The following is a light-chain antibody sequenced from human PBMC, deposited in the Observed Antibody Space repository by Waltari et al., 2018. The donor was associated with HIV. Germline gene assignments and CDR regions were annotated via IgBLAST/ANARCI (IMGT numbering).Light chain of an antibody. CDR2: SAS. Sequence: EIQMTQSPPSVSAFVGDRVTITCRASQGISTLLAWYQQKLGKAPKLLIYSASTLQSGVPSRFSGSGSGTDFTLTISGLQPEDLVTYYCQQANSFPVTFGPGTKVEIK. J-gene: IGKJ3*01. V-gene: IGKV1-12*01. CDR1: QGISTL. CDR3: QQANSFPVT.